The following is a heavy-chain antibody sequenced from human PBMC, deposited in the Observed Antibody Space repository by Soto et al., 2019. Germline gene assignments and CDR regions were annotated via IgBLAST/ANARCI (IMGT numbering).Heavy chain of an antibody. Sequence: QVQLVESGGGVVQPGRSLRLSCAASGFTFSSYGMHWVRQAPGKGLEWVAVISYDGSNKYYADSVKGRFTISRDNSKNTLYLKMNSVRAGDTAVYYCAKDPLLFLGCFYCAYWGQGTLVPVSS. D-gene: IGHD3-10*02. CDR1: GFTFSSYG. J-gene: IGHJ4*02. V-gene: IGHV3-30*18. CDR3: AKDPLLFLGCFYCAY. CDR2: ISYDGSNK.